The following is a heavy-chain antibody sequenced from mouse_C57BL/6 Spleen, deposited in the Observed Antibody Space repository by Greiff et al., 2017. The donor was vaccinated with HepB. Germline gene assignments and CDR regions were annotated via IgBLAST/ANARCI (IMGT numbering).Heavy chain of an antibody. CDR3: ARIGYSWYFDV. D-gene: IGHD2-3*01. J-gene: IGHJ1*03. V-gene: IGHV3-6*01. Sequence: ESGPGLVKPSQSLSLTCSVTGYSITSGYYWNWIRQFPGNKLEWMGYISYDGSNNYNPSLKNRISITRDTSKNQFFLKLNSVTTEDTATYYCARIGYSWYFDVWGTGTTVTVSS. CDR1: GYSITSGYY. CDR2: ISYDGSN.